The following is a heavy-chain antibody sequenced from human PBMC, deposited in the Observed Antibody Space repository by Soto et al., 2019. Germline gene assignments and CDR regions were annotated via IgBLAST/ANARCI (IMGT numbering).Heavy chain of an antibody. J-gene: IGHJ4*02. V-gene: IGHV3-21*01. Sequence: VGSQSLSCAASEFTFSSYSMNWVRQTPGKGLEWVASISSSSTYIYYADSVRGRFTISRDNAQNSLFLQMSSLRAEDTAVYYCARVELRYFDWLYRYFDHWGQGALVTVSS. CDR3: ARVELRYFDWLYRYFDH. CDR2: ISSSSTYI. D-gene: IGHD3-9*01. CDR1: EFTFSSYS.